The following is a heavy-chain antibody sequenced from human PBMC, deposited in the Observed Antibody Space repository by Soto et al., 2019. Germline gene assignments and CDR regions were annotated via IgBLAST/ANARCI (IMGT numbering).Heavy chain of an antibody. CDR2: INPSGGST. J-gene: IGHJ3*02. D-gene: IGHD3-22*01. CDR1: GYTFTSYY. Sequence: QVQLVRSGAEVKKPGASVKVSCKASGYTFTSYYMHWVRQAPGQGLEWMGIINPSGGSTSYAQKFQGRVTMTRDTSTSTVYMELSSLRSEDTAVYYCARESTSTDYYDSSPVDIWGQGTMFTVSS. CDR3: ARESTSTDYYDSSPVDI. V-gene: IGHV1-46*01.